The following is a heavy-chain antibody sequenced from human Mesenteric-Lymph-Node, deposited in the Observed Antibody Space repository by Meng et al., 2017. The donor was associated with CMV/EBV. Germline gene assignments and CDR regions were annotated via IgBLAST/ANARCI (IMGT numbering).Heavy chain of an antibody. CDR3: AREESRITIFGVVKNY. Sequence: GGSLRLSCAASGFTFSSYAMHWVRQAPGKGLEWVAVISYDGRNKYYADSVKGRFTISRDNSKNTLYLQMNSLRAEDTAVYYCAREESRITIFGVVKNYWGQGTLVTVSS. V-gene: IGHV3-30*14. CDR1: GFTFSSYA. CDR2: ISYDGRNK. J-gene: IGHJ4*02. D-gene: IGHD3-3*01.